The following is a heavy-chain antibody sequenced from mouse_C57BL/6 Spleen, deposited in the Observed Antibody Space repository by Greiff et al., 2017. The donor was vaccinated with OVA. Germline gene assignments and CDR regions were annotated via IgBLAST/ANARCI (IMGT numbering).Heavy chain of an antibody. J-gene: IGHJ3*01. CDR1: GYSFTDYN. CDR3: ARGPYYSNYWFAY. Sequence: VQLKESGPELVKPGASVKISCKASGYSFTDYNMNWVKQSNGKSLEWIGVINPNYGTTSYNQKFKGKATLTVDQSSSTAYMQLNSLTSEDSAVYDGARGPYYSNYWFAYWGQGTLVTVSA. CDR2: INPNYGTT. V-gene: IGHV1-39*01. D-gene: IGHD2-5*01.